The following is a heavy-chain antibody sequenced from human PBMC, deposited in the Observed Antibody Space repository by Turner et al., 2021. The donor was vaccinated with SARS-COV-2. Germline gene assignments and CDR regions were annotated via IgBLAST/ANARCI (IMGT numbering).Heavy chain of an antibody. V-gene: IGHV1-24*01. Sequence: QFQLVQSGAEVKKPGASVKVSCKISGYTLTELSMYWVRQAPGKGLEWMGGFDPEDGETIYAQNFKGRVTMTEDTSTDTAYMELSSLRSEDTAVYFCATGYQQRVNWFDPWGQGTLVTVSS. CDR3: ATGYQQRVNWFDP. CDR1: GYTLTELS. CDR2: FDPEDGET. D-gene: IGHD6-13*01. J-gene: IGHJ5*02.